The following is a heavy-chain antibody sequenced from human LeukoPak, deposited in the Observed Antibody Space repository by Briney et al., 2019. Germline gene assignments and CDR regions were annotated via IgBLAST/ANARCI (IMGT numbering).Heavy chain of an antibody. D-gene: IGHD1-1*01. CDR2: IRTKAEGGTT. V-gene: IGHV3-15*01. J-gene: IGHJ4*02. CDR3: ATGTGRSDFDY. Sequence: GGSLRLSCEASGFSFGNAWMSWVRQAPGKGLEWVGRIRTKAEGGTTDYAAPVKGRFTISRDDSKNTLYLQMNSLKTEDTAVYYCATGTGRSDFDYWGQGTLVTVSA. CDR1: GFSFGNAW.